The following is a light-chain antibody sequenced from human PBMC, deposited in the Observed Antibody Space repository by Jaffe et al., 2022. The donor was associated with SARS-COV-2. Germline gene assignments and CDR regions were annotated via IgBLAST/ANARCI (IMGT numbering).Light chain of an antibody. CDR3: HQYGSSPRT. CDR1: QSVYDNN. V-gene: IGKV3-20*01. CDR2: HAS. J-gene: IGKJ1*01. Sequence: EIVLTQSPDTLSLSPGEGATLSCRASQSVYDNNFGWYQQRLGQAPRLLIYHASSRATGIPDRFSGSGSGTVFTLTISRLEPEDFAVYYCHQYGSSPRTFGQGTKVELK.